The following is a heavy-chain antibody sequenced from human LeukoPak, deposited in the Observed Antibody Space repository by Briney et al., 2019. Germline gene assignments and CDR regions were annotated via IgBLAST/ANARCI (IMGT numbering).Heavy chain of an antibody. CDR1: GGTFSSYA. J-gene: IGHJ4*02. CDR3: ALRSGYIITEDY. Sequence: SVKVSCKASGGTFSSYAISWVRQAPGQGLEWMGRIIPILGIANYAQKFQGRVTTTADKSTSTAYMELSSLRSEDTAVYYCALRSGYIITEDYWGQGTLVTVSS. CDR2: IIPILGIA. D-gene: IGHD3-22*01. V-gene: IGHV1-69*04.